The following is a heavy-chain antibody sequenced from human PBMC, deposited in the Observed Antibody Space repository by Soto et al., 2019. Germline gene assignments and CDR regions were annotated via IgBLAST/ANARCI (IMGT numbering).Heavy chain of an antibody. CDR1: GGSIRSYY. CDR3: ARDLRGYDSSGILDY. D-gene: IGHD3-22*01. V-gene: IGHV4-59*01. Sequence: SETLSLTSPVSGGSIRSYYWGWIRQPPGKGLEWIGYIYYSGSTNYNPSLKSRVTISVDTSKNQFSLKLSSVTAADTAVYYCARDLRGYDSSGILDYWGQGTQVTVS. CDR2: IYYSGST. J-gene: IGHJ4*02.